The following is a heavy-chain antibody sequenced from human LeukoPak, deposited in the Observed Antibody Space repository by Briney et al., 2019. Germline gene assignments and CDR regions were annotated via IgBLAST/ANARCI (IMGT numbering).Heavy chain of an antibody. V-gene: IGHV4-39*01. CDR2: IYYSGST. Sequence: PPETLSPTCALSGGSPSSSNFCWGWLRHPPGKGLEWLGNIYYSGSTYYDPSLKSRVTISVDTSKNQFSLKLSSVTAADTAVYYCARHTTVTGGWFDPWGQGTLVTVSS. CDR3: ARHTTVTGGWFDP. J-gene: IGHJ5*02. CDR1: GGSPSSSNFC. D-gene: IGHD4-17*01.